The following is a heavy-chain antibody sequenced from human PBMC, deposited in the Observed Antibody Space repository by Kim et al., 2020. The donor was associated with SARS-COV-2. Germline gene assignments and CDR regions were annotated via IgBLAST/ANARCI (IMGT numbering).Heavy chain of an antibody. J-gene: IGHJ4*02. CDR3: ARGPGSSGWAWGDY. Sequence: ADAVKHRFTISRNNAKNSLCLQRSILRAEDTAVYYCARGPGSSGWAWGDYWGQGTLVTVSS. D-gene: IGHD6-19*01. V-gene: IGHV3-21*01.